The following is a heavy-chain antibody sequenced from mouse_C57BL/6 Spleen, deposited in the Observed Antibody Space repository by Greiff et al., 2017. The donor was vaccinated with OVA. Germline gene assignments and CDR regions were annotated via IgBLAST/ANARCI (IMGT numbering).Heavy chain of an antibody. V-gene: IGHV1-52*01. CDR3: ARGGYYYGSSIYAMDY. D-gene: IGHD1-1*01. J-gene: IGHJ4*01. CDR1: GYTFTSYW. Sequence: QVQLQQPGAELVRPGSSVKLSCKASGYTFTSYWMHWVKQRPIQGLEWIGNIDPSDSETHYNQKFKDKATLTVDKSSRTAYMQLSSLTSEDSAVYYCARGGYYYGSSIYAMDYWGQGTSVTVSS. CDR2: IDPSDSET.